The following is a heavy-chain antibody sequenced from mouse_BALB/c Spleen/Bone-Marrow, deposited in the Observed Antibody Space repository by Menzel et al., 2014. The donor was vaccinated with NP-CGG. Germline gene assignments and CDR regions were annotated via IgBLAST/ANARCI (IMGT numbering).Heavy chain of an antibody. Sequence: LLQPGSELVRPGASVKLSCKASGYTFTSYWMHWVKQRHGQGLEWIGNVYPGNDNSNYDEKFKSKGTLTVDTSSSTAYMHLSSLTSEDSAVYYCTRSGGNYNFAYWGQGTLDTVSA. CDR2: VYPGNDNS. CDR3: TRSGGNYNFAY. D-gene: IGHD2-1*01. V-gene: IGHV1S22*01. CDR1: GYTFTSYW. J-gene: IGHJ3*01.